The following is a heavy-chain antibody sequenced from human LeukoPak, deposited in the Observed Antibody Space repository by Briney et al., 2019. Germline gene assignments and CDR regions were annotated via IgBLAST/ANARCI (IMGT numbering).Heavy chain of an antibody. CDR1: GFTLADYA. CDR3: ARAAYCSGGSCYYFDY. D-gene: IGHD2-15*01. Sequence: GGSLRLSCTASGFTLADYATSWFRQAPGKGLEWVGFIRSKPYGGTTEYAASVKGRFTFSREDSKSIAYLQMNSLKTEDTAVYYCARAAYCSGGSCYYFDYWGQGTLVTVSS. V-gene: IGHV3-49*03. J-gene: IGHJ4*02. CDR2: IRSKPYGGTT.